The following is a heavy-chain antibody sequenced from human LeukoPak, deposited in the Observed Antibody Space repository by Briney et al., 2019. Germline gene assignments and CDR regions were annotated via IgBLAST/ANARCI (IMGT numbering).Heavy chain of an antibody. CDR1: GFTFSNYE. J-gene: IGHJ6*03. CDR3: AKDATPALGTVYMDV. CDR2: ISNFGDII. D-gene: IGHD6-13*01. Sequence: PGGSLRHACAASGFTFSNYEMNWVRQAPGKGLEWISHISNFGDIIHYADSVEGRFTISRDNDKNSIYLQMNSLRAEDTAVYYCAKDATPALGTVYMDVWGKGTTVTISS. V-gene: IGHV3-48*03.